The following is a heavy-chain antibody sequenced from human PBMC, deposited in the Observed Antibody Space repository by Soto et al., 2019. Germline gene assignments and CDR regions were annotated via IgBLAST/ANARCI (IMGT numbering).Heavy chain of an antibody. Sequence: EVQLLESGGGLVQPGGSLRLSCATSGLTLTSQAMGWVRQAPGKGLEWVSSITAGGGTDYADSVRGRFTISRDNSKHTLYLQMSSLRAEDTAIYYCAKATVLLDHFDYWCQGILVTVSS. V-gene: IGHV3-23*01. CDR3: AKATVLLDHFDY. CDR2: ITAGGGT. J-gene: IGHJ4*02. D-gene: IGHD3-3*01. CDR1: GLTLTSQA.